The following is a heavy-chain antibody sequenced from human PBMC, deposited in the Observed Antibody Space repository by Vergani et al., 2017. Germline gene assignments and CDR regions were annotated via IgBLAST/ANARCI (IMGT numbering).Heavy chain of an antibody. D-gene: IGHD3-9*01. Sequence: QVQLVQSGAEVKKPGASVKVSCKASGYTFTGYYMHWVRQAPGQGLEWMGWINPNSGGTNYAQKFQGRVTMTRDTSISTAYMELSRLRSDDTAVYYCARVCRRITILWGFDPWGQGTLVTVSS. CDR1: GYTFTGYY. V-gene: IGHV1-2*02. CDR3: ARVCRRITILWGFDP. J-gene: IGHJ5*02. CDR2: INPNSGGT.